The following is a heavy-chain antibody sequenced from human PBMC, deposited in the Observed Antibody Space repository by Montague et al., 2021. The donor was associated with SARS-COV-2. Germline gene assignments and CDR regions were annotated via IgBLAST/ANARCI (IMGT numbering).Heavy chain of an antibody. J-gene: IGHJ2*01. CDR2: IYTSGST. CDR1: GGSISSYY. CDR3: ARGLDYDDFWSGYSPAYWYFDL. Sequence: SETLSLTCTVSGGSISSYYWSWIRQPAGKGLEWIGRIYTSGSTNYNPSLKSRVTMSVDTSKNQFSLKLSSVTAADTAVYYCARGLDYDDFWSGYSPAYWYFDLWGRGTLVTVSS. D-gene: IGHD3-3*01. V-gene: IGHV4-4*07.